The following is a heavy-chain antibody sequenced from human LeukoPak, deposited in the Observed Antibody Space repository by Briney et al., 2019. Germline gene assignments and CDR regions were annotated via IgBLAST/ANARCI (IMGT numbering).Heavy chain of an antibody. CDR3: AILTLPVLRFLEWLPELGVDYYGMDV. CDR2: ISGSGGST. D-gene: IGHD3-3*01. V-gene: IGHV3-23*01. Sequence: AGGSLRLSCAASGFTFSSYAMSWVRQAPGKGLEWVSAISGSGGSTYYADSVKGRFTISRDNSKNTLYLQMNSLRAEDTAVYYCAILTLPVLRFLEWLPELGVDYYGMDVWGQGTTVTVSS. J-gene: IGHJ6*02. CDR1: GFTFSSYA.